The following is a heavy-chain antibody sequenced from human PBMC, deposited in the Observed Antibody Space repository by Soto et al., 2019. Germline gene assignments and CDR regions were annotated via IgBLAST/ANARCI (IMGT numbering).Heavy chain of an antibody. CDR3: ARQIYDSDTGPKSQYYFHS. J-gene: IGHJ1*01. Sequence: GESLKISCKGSGYSFAGYWITWVRQKPGKGLEWRRRMNPCDPHTNYSPAFGGHITTAVTKSSSVWLLRWGGLRASETAMYYCARQIYDSDTGPKSQYYFHSWGQATPVKASS. CDR1: GYSFAGYW. V-gene: IGHV5-10-1*01. D-gene: IGHD3-22*01. CDR2: MNPCDPHT.